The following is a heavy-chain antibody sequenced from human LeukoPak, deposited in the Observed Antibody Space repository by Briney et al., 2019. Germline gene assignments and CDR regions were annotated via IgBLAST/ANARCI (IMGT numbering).Heavy chain of an antibody. CDR1: GGSISSYD. V-gene: IGHV4-4*07. J-gene: IGHJ4*02. CDR2: IYTSGST. Sequence: SETLSLTCTVSGGSISSYDWSWIRQPAGKGLEWIGRIYTSGSTNYNPSLKSRVTMSVDTSKNQFSLKLSSVTAADTAVYYCARTYYYDRSGFYSGYYFDYWGQGTLVTVSS. D-gene: IGHD3-22*01. CDR3: ARTYYYDRSGFYSGYYFDY.